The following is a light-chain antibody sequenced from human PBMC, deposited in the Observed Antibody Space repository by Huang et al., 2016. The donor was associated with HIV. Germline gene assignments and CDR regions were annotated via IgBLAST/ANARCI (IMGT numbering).Light chain of an antibody. CDR1: QSVSSSY. V-gene: IGKV3-20*01. CDR3: QQYGSSPRT. CDR2: GAS. J-gene: IGKJ4*01. Sequence: IVLTQSPGTLSLSPGERATLSCRASQSVSSSYLAWYQQKPGQAPRLLIDGASSRATGIPDRVSGSGSGTDFTLTISRLQPEDFAVYYCQQYGSSPRTFGGGTQVEIK.